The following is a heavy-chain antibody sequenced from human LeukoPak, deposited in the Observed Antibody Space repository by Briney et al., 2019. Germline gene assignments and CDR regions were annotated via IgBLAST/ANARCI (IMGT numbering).Heavy chain of an antibody. V-gene: IGHV3-7*01. Sequence: PGGSLRLSCAASGFTFSSYWMSWVRQAPGKGQEWVANIKQDGSEKYYVDSVKGRFTISRDNAKNSLYLQMNSLRAEDTAVYYCARDSSSWHFDYWGQGTLVTVSS. CDR3: ARDSSSWHFDY. CDR1: GFTFSSYW. D-gene: IGHD6-13*01. J-gene: IGHJ4*02. CDR2: IKQDGSEK.